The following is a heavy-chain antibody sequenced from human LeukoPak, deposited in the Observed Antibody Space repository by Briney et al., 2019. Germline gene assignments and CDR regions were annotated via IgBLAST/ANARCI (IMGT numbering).Heavy chain of an antibody. CDR2: IYTSGST. CDR1: GGSISNGSYY. J-gene: IGHJ3*02. V-gene: IGHV4-61*02. Sequence: SETLSLTCTVSGGSISNGSYYWSWIRQPAGKGLEWIGRIYTSGSTNYNPSLTSRVTISVDTSKNQFSLKLSSVTAADTAVYFCARGPYSYDSSGAFDIWGQGTMVTVSS. D-gene: IGHD3-22*01. CDR3: ARGPYSYDSSGAFDI.